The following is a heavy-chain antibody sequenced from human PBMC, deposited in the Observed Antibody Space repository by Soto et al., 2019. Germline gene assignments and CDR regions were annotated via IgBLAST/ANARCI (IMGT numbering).Heavy chain of an antibody. D-gene: IGHD6-13*01. V-gene: IGHV1-69*13. CDR1: GGTFSSYA. J-gene: IGHJ6*02. CDR3: ARDIGIAAAGRYYYYGMDV. CDR2: IIPIFGTA. Sequence: SVKVSCKASGGTFSSYAISWVRQAPGQGLEWMGGIIPIFGTANYAQKFQGRVTITADESTSTAYMELSSLRSGDTAVHYCARDIGIAAAGRYYYYGMDVWGQGTTVTVSS.